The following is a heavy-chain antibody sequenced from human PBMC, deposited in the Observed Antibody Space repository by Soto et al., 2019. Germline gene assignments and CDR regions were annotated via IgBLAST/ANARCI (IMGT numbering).Heavy chain of an antibody. J-gene: IGHJ4*02. CDR1: GFTFSDYN. V-gene: IGHV3-48*01. D-gene: IGHD3-22*01. Sequence: EVRLVESGGGLVQPGGPLRLSCVASGFTFSDYNMNWVRQAPGKGLEWVSFISGRSNTIYYADSVKGRFTISRDNAKNSLYLLMNSLRAEDTAVYYCTREGDGSGFFSDFWGQGALVTVSS. CDR2: ISGRSNTI. CDR3: TREGDGSGFFSDF.